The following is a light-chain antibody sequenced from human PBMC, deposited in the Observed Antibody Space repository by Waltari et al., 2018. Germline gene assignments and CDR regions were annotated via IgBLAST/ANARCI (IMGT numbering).Light chain of an antibody. Sequence: QSALTQPPSASGSPGQSVTISCSGTSGDVGGYNSFSSYQQHPGKAPKLLIYEVTMRPSGVPDRFSGSKSGSTASLTVSGLQAEDEADYYCSSYAGSNNLGVFGTGTKVTVL. V-gene: IGLV2-8*01. CDR1: SGDVGGYNS. CDR2: EVT. CDR3: SSYAGSNNLGV. J-gene: IGLJ1*01.